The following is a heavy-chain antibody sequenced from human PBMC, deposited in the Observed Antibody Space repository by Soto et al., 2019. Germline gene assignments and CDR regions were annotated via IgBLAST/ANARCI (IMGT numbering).Heavy chain of an antibody. Sequence: QITLKESGPMLVKPTQTLTLTCTFSGFSLSTSGVGVGWIRQPPGKALEWLALIYWDDDKRYSTSLKSRLTITKDTSKNKVVLTMTNMDPVDTATDYCTHSSYDSGSYLDYFDYWGQGTLVTVSS. CDR1: GFSLSTSGVG. CDR2: IYWDDDK. V-gene: IGHV2-5*02. J-gene: IGHJ4*02. CDR3: THSSYDSGSYLDYFDY. D-gene: IGHD3-10*01.